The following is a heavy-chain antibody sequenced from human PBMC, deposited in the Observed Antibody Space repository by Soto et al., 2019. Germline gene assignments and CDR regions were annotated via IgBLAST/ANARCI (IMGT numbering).Heavy chain of an antibody. CDR3: ARAYLYYDFWSGHFDY. D-gene: IGHD3-3*01. J-gene: IGHJ4*02. CDR2: IYSGGST. V-gene: IGHV3-66*01. CDR1: GFTFSSNY. Sequence: GGSLRLSCAASGFTFSSNYMSWVRQAPGKGLEWVSVIYSGGSTYYADSVKGRFTISRDNSKNTLYLQMNSLRAEDTAVYYCARAYLYYDFWSGHFDYWGQGTLVTVSS.